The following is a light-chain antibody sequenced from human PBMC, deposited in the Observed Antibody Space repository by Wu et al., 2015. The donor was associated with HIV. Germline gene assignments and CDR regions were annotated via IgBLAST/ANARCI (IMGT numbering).Light chain of an antibody. CDR3: QQYGSSPFT. V-gene: IGKV3-20*01. J-gene: IGKJ4*01. Sequence: EIVLTQSPGTLSLSPGERATLSCRASQSISSSYLAWYQQKPGQAPSLLIYGASSRATGIPDRFSGSGSGTDFTLTIRRLEPEDFAVYYCQQYGSSPFTFGGGTKVEIK. CDR1: QSISSSY. CDR2: GAS.